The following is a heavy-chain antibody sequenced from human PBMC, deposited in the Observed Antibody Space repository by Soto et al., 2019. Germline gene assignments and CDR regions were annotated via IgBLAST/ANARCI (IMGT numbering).Heavy chain of an antibody. CDR2: ITESGSMT. CDR1: GFSFSTYG. J-gene: IGHJ4*02. Sequence: EEQLLESGGGFVQPGGSLTLSCAASGFSFSTYGMKWVRQTPGKGLEWVSAITESGSMTYYADSVKGRFIISRDNSKNDLYLEMNSLRAEDTAVYYCVKSGPTVTMPSGCWGQGTLVIVSS. D-gene: IGHD4-17*01. CDR3: VKSGPTVTMPSGC. V-gene: IGHV3-23*01.